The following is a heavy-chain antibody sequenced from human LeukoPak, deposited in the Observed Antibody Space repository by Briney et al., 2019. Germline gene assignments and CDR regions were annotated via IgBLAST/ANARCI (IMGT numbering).Heavy chain of an antibody. CDR1: VFTFSNDW. V-gene: IGHV3-7*01. CDR2: IDQDGSTK. CDR3: ARDTSPSSSSSYFDALAM. J-gene: IGHJ3*02. Sequence: PGGSLRLSCVTSVFTFSNDWMTRVRQAQGKGLEWVANIDQDGSTKNYVDSVRGRFTISRDNTRNSLFLEMNSLRAEDTAIYYCARDTSPSSSSSYFDALAMWGQGTMVTVSS. D-gene: IGHD6-13*01.